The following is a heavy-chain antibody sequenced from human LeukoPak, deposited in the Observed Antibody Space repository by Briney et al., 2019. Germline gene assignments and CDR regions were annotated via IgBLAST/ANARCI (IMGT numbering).Heavy chain of an antibody. CDR1: GGSSSGFY. V-gene: IGHV4-34*01. CDR3: ARGVGYDDTTGTYYGFFDY. D-gene: IGHD3-9*01. J-gene: IGHJ4*02. CDR2: INVGGGT. Sequence: PSETLSLTCVVYGGSSSGFYWTWIRQTPGKGLEWIGKINVGGGTNYNPSLKSRVTMSLDTSKNQFSLKLSSVTAADTAFYYCARGVGYDDTTGTYYGFFDYWGQGTLVIVSS.